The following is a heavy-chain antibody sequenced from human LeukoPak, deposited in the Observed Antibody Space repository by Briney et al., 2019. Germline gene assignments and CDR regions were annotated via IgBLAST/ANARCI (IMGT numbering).Heavy chain of an antibody. CDR2: INQSGTT. CDR1: GGSFSGYY. Sequence: SETLSLTCAVFGGSFSGYYWSWIRQPPGKGLEWIGEINQSGTTTYNPSLKSRVTMSVDTSKTQFSLRLSSLTAADTAAYYCARGVDSSGYNTDFDYWGQGTLVTVSS. V-gene: IGHV4-34*01. D-gene: IGHD3-22*01. J-gene: IGHJ4*02. CDR3: ARGVDSSGYNTDFDY.